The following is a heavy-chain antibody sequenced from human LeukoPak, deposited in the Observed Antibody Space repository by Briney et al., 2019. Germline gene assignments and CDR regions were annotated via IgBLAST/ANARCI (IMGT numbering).Heavy chain of an antibody. D-gene: IGHD2-15*01. CDR3: AREDLGYCSGGSCPRVWFDP. V-gene: IGHV4-59*01. CDR2: IYYSGST. CDR1: GGSISSYY. Sequence: SETLSLTCTVSGGSISSYYWSWIRQPPGKGLEWIGYIYYSGSTNYNPSLKSRVTISVDTSKNQFSLKLSSVTAADTAVYYCAREDLGYCSGGSCPRVWFDPWGQGTLVTVSS. J-gene: IGHJ5*02.